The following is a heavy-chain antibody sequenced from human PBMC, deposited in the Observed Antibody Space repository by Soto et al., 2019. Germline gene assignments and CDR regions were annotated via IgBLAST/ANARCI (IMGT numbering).Heavy chain of an antibody. D-gene: IGHD1-1*01. CDR1: GASISGFY. V-gene: IGHV4-4*07. J-gene: IGHJ5*02. CDR3: VRDGTKTLRDWFNH. Sequence: SETLSLTCTVSGASISGFYWSWIRKSAGKGLEWIGRIYATGTTDYNPSLKSRVMMSVDTSKKQFSLKLRSVTAADTAVYYCVRDGTKTLRDWFNHWGQGISVTVSS. CDR2: IYATGTT.